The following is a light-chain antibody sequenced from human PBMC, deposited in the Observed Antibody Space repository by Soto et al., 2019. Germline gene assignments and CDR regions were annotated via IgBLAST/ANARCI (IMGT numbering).Light chain of an antibody. CDR2: DVS. V-gene: IGLV2-14*03. Sequence: QSALTQPASLSGSPGQSITISCTATSSDIGSYNYVSWYQQHPGKAPKLMIFDVSYRPSGISDRFSGSKSGNTASLTISGLQPEDEADYYCSSYGGSSTLFGGGTQLTVL. J-gene: IGLJ3*02. CDR1: SSDIGSYNY. CDR3: SSYGGSSTL.